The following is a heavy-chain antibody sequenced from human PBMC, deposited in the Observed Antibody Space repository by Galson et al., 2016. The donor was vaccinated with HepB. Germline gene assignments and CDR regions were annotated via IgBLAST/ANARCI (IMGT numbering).Heavy chain of an antibody. Sequence: SLRLSCAASGFSFGSYAMHWVRQTPAKGLEWVAVISGDGTNKYYADSVKGRLTISRDNSKSTLYLQMSSLRADDTAVYSCAKKGYSSGKFDAFDIWGQGTVVTVSS. CDR3: AKKGYSSGKFDAFDI. J-gene: IGHJ3*02. CDR1: GFSFGSYA. CDR2: ISGDGTNK. D-gene: IGHD6-19*01. V-gene: IGHV3-30*18.